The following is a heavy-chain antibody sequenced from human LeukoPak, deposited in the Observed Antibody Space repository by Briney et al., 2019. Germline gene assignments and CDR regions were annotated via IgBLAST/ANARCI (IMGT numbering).Heavy chain of an antibody. Sequence: TVSGGSISSXGXXWSWXRQHPGXXXXWIGYIYYSGSTYYNPSLKSRVTISVDTSKNQFSLKLSSVTAADTAVYYCARDRGSDFDYWGQGTLVTVSS. V-gene: IGHV4-31*03. J-gene: IGHJ4*02. CDR3: ARDRGSDFDY. CDR1: GGSISSXGXX. CDR2: IYYSGST. D-gene: IGHD3-10*01.